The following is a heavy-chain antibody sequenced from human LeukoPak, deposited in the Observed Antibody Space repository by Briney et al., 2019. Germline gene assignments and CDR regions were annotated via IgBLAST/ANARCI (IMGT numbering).Heavy chain of an antibody. CDR2: IYYSGST. D-gene: IGHD6-13*01. CDR3: AGAYSSSWYYYYMDV. J-gene: IGHJ6*03. V-gene: IGHV4-59*01. Sequence: SETLSLTCTVSGGSISSYYWSWIRQPPGKGLEWIGYIYYSGSTNYNPSLKSRVTISVDTSKNQFSLKLSSVTAADTAVYYCAGAYSSSWYYYYMDVWGKGTTVTVSS. CDR1: GGSISSYY.